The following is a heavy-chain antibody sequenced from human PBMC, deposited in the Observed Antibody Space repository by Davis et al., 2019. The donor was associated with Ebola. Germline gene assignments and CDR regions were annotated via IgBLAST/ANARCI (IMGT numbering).Heavy chain of an antibody. CDR3: AKSLGLLNYDY. V-gene: IGHV3-23*01. Sequence: GESLKISCAASGFRFSSYVMSWVRQGPGKGPEWVSTIIGSGGRTYYADSVKGRFTISRDNSKNMVYLQMNSLRAEDTAVYYCAKSLGLLNYDYWGQGTSVTVSS. CDR2: IIGSGGRT. CDR1: GFRFSSYV. D-gene: IGHD2-21*02. J-gene: IGHJ4*02.